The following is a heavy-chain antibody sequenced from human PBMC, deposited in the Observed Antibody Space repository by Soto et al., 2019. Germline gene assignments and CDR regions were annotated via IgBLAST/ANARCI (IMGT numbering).Heavy chain of an antibody. Sequence: ETLSLTCTVSGGSISSSSYYWGWIRQPPGKGLEWIGSIYYSGSTYYNPSLKSRVTISVDTSKNQFSLKLSSVTAADTAVYYCARRSSKPPVSFFDYWGQGTLVTVSS. CDR3: ARRSSKPPVSFFDY. CDR1: GGSISSSSYY. V-gene: IGHV4-39*01. J-gene: IGHJ4*02. D-gene: IGHD2-15*01. CDR2: IYYSGST.